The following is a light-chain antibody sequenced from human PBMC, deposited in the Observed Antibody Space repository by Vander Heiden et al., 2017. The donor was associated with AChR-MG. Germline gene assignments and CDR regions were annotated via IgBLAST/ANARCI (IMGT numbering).Light chain of an antibody. J-gene: IGKJ4*01. CDR3: QQYNNWKIT. V-gene: IGKV3-15*01. CDR1: QSVSSN. Sequence: EIVMTQSPATLSVSPGERATLSCRASQSVSSNLAWYQQKPGQAPRLLIYGASTRATGIPDRFSGSGSGTEFTLTISSLQSEDFAVYYCQQYNNWKITFGGGTKVEIK. CDR2: GAS.